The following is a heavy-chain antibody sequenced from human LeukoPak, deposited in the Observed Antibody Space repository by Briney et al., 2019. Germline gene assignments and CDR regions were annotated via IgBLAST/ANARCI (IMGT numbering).Heavy chain of an antibody. J-gene: IGHJ4*02. CDR1: GGSINNCY. CDR2: IYYRGST. D-gene: IGHD4-17*01. Sequence: PSETLSLTCTVSGGSINNCYWSWIRQPPGKGLEWIGYIYYRGSTNYNPSLKSRVTFSVDTSKNQFSLKLNSVTAADTAVYYCARGGDYGDLRYFDYWGQGTLVTVSS. V-gene: IGHV4-59*01. CDR3: ARGGDYGDLRYFDY.